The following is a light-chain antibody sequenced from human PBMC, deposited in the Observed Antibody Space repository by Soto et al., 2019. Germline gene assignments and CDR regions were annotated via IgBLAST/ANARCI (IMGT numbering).Light chain of an antibody. Sequence: AIRMTQSPSSFSASTGDRVTITCRASQGISSYLAWYQQKPGKAPKLLIYAASTLQSGVPSRFSGSGSGTEFTLTISCLQSADFATYYCQQYYSYPFTFGPGTKVDIK. CDR1: QGISSY. CDR3: QQYYSYPFT. V-gene: IGKV1-8*01. CDR2: AAS. J-gene: IGKJ3*01.